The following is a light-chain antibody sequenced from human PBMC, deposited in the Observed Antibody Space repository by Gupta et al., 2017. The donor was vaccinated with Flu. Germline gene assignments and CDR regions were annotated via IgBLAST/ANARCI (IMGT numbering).Light chain of an antibody. CDR1: QSISSY. J-gene: IGKJ1*01. Sequence: DIQMTQSPSSLSASVGDRVTITCRASQSISSYLNWYQQKPGKAPKLLIYVASSVQSGVPSRLSGSGSATDITLTISRRQPEDFATYCSQRRDSGLRTFGEGTKVEIK. CDR3: QRRDSGLRT. CDR2: VAS. V-gene: IGKV1-39*01.